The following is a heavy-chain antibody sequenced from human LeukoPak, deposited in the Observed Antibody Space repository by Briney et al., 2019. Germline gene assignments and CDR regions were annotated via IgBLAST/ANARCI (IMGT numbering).Heavy chain of an antibody. Sequence: GGSLRLSCVASGFTFNNYAMGWVRQAPGKGLEWVSANGGSGGSKYYADSVKGRFTVSRDNSKNTLYLQMNSLRAEDTAIYYCAKRKDLGYCSSTSCYYYFDYWGQGTLVTVSS. J-gene: IGHJ4*02. V-gene: IGHV3-23*01. CDR3: AKRKDLGYCSSTSCYYYFDY. D-gene: IGHD2-2*01. CDR2: NGGSGGSK. CDR1: GFTFNNYA.